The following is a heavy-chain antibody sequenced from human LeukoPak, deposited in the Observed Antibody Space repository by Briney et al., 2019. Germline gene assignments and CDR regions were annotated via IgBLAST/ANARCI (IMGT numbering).Heavy chain of an antibody. J-gene: IGHJ6*02. CDR3: AKDITYYYDSSGYPPGLDV. CDR2: ISGSGGST. Sequence: GGSLRLSCAASGFTFSSYAMSWVREAPGKGLEWVSAISGSGGSTYYADSVKGRFTISRDNSKTTLYLQMNSLRAEDTAVYYCAKDITYYYDSSGYPPGLDVWGQGTTVTVSS. D-gene: IGHD3-22*01. CDR1: GFTFSSYA. V-gene: IGHV3-23*01.